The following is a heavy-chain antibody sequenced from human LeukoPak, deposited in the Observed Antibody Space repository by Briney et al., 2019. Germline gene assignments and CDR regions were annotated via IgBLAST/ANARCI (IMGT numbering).Heavy chain of an antibody. D-gene: IGHD6-19*01. CDR3: ARGVVKGGWYHLFDY. CDR2: MNPNSGNT. CDR1: GYTFTSYD. J-gene: IGHJ4*02. Sequence: ASVKVSCKASGYTFTSYDINWVRQATGQGLEWMGWMNPNSGNTGYAQKFQGRVTITRNTSISTAYIELSSLRSEDTAMYYRARGVVKGGWYHLFDYWGQGTLVTVSS. V-gene: IGHV1-8*03.